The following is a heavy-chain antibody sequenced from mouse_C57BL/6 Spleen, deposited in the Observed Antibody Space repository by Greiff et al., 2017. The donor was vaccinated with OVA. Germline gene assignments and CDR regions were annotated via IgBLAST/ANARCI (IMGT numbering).Heavy chain of an antibody. Sequence: QVQLQQSGAELVMPGASVKLSCKASGYTFTSYWMHWVKQRPGQGLEWIGEIDPSDSYTNYNQKFKGKSTLTVDKSSSTAYMQLSSLTSEDSAVYYCARSGYGKGDYWGQGTSVTVSS. D-gene: IGHD2-1*01. J-gene: IGHJ4*01. CDR2: IDPSDSYT. CDR1: GYTFTSYW. V-gene: IGHV1-69*01. CDR3: ARSGYGKGDY.